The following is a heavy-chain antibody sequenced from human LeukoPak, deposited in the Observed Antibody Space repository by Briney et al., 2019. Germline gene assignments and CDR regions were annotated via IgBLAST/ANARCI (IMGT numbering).Heavy chain of an antibody. CDR3: ATGPWSSGWQGDY. CDR1: GYTLTELS. CDR2: FDPEDGET. Sequence: ASVKVSCKVSGYTLTELSMHWVRQAPGKGLEWMGGFDPEDGETIYAQKFQGRVTMAEDTSTDTAYMELSSLRSEDTAVYYCATGPWSSGWQGDYWGQGTLVTVSS. V-gene: IGHV1-24*01. J-gene: IGHJ4*02. D-gene: IGHD6-19*01.